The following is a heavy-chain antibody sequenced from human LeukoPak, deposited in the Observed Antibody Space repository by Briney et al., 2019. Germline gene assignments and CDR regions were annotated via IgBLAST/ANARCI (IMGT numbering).Heavy chain of an antibody. J-gene: IGHJ4*02. CDR2: IFHTGST. V-gene: IGHV4-38-2*02. Sequence: SETLSLTCTVSGYSISSGYYWAWIRQPPGKGLEWIGSIFHTGSTYHNPSLKSRVTISVDTSENQFSLKLNSVTAADTAVYYCARDHSSSSEDYWGQGTLVTVSS. D-gene: IGHD6-13*01. CDR1: GYSISSGYY. CDR3: ARDHSSSSEDY.